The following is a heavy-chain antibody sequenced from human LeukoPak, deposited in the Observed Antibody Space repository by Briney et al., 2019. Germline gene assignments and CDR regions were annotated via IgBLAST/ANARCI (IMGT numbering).Heavy chain of an antibody. CDR2: INHSGST. V-gene: IGHV4-34*01. CDR1: GGSFSGYY. Sequence: SETLSLTCAVYGGSFSGYYWSWIRQPPGKGLEWIGEINHSGSTNYNPSLKSRVTISVDTSKNQFSLKLSSVTAADTAVYYCARDRAPEGYGDYNAGTFDIWGQGTMVTVSS. J-gene: IGHJ3*02. D-gene: IGHD4-17*01. CDR3: ARDRAPEGYGDYNAGTFDI.